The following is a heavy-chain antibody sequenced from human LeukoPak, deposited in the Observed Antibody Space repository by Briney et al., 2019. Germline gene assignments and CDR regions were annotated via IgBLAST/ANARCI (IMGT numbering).Heavy chain of an antibody. CDR1: GFTVSGTY. V-gene: IGHV3-53*01. CDR2: IYSGGST. J-gene: IGHJ4*02. CDR3: ATETNGRHYDY. D-gene: IGHD1-14*01. Sequence: GGSLRLSCAASGFTVSGTYMSWVRQAPGKGLEWVSVIYSGGSTYYADSVKGRFTIPRDNANNFLYLQMNSLRAEDTAVYYCATETNGRHYDYWGQGTLLTVSS.